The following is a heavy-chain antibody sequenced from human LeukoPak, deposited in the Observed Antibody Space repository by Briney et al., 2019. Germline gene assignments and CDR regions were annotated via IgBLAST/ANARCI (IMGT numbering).Heavy chain of an antibody. J-gene: IGHJ6*03. CDR3: AKGRRAIAVASMDV. CDR2: ISGSGGST. D-gene: IGHD6-19*01. V-gene: IGHV3-23*01. CDR1: GFTFSSYA. Sequence: GGSLRLSCAASGFTFSSYAMSWARQAPGKGLEWVSAISGSGGSTYYADSVKGRFTISRDNSKNTLYLQMNSLRAEDTAVYYCAKGRRAIAVASMDVWGKGTTVTVSS.